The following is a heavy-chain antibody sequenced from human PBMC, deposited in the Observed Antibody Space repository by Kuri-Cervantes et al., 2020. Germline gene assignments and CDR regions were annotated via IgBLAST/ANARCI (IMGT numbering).Heavy chain of an antibody. D-gene: IGHD1-26*01. J-gene: IGHJ4*02. CDR3: ASMGKGGSLAY. CDR1: GGSVSSGSYY. Sequence: SETLSLTCTVSGGSVSSGSYYWSWIRQPPGKGLEWIGYIYYSGSTNYNPSLKSRVTISVDTSKNQFSLKLSSVTAADMAVYYCASMGKGGSLAYWGLGTLVTVSS. V-gene: IGHV4-61*01. CDR2: IYYSGST.